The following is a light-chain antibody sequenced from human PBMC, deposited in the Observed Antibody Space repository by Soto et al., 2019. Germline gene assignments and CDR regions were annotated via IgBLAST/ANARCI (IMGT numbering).Light chain of an antibody. CDR2: GVS. Sequence: EIVLTQSPGTLSLSPGESATLSCRASQSVNSNFFAWYQQKTGQAPILLIYGVSTRSPGIPDRFTGSGSGTDFALTISGLETADFAIYYCQQYSSLPRSFGQGTKVDIK. CDR1: QSVNSNF. J-gene: IGKJ2*03. V-gene: IGKV3-20*01. CDR3: QQYSSLPRS.